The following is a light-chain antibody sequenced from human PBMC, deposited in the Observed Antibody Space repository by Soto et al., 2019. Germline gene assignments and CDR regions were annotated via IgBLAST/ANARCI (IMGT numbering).Light chain of an antibody. J-gene: IGKJ1*01. CDR1: QSISSY. Sequence: DIQMTQSPSSLSASVGDRVTITCRASQSISSYLNWYQKKPGNAPKLLIYAASSLQSGVPSRFSDSGSGTDCTLTISSLQPEEFATYYCQQSYRTPPAFGQGNKVEIK. V-gene: IGKV1-39*01. CDR3: QQSYRTPPA. CDR2: AAS.